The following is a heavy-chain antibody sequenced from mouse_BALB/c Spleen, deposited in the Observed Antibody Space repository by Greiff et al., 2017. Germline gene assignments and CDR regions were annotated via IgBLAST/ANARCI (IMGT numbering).Heavy chain of an antibody. CDR2: INPYNGDT. CDR3: GVYYDYDEGAMDY. CDR1: GYSFTGYF. V-gene: IGHV1-37*01. Sequence: VQLKQSGPELVKPGASVKISCKASGYSFTGYFMNWVKQSHGKSLEWIGRINPYNGDTFYNQKFKGKATLTVDKSSSTAHMELLSLTSEDSAVYYCGVYYDYDEGAMDYWGQGTSVTVSS. D-gene: IGHD2-4*01. J-gene: IGHJ4*01.